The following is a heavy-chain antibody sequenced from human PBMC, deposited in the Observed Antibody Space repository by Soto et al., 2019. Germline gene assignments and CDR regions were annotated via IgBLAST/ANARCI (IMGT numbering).Heavy chain of an antibody. D-gene: IGHD2-15*01. J-gene: IGHJ4*02. CDR3: AILKVVVAATG. V-gene: IGHV3-74*01. CDR2: INSDGSST. Sequence: GGSLRLSCAASGFTFSSYWMHWVRQAPGKGLVWVSRINSDGSSTSYADSVKGRFTISRYNAKNTLYLQMNSLRAEDTAVYYCAILKVVVAATGWGQGTLVTVSS. CDR1: GFTFSSYW.